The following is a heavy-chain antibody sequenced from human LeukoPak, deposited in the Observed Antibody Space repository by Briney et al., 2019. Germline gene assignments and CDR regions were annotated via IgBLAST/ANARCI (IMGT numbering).Heavy chain of an antibody. CDR1: GYSFTRYF. V-gene: IGHV1-46*01. D-gene: IGHD6-13*01. CDR3: ARQQLSQLYYFDN. CDR2: IIPSDGST. Sequence: GASVKVSCKASGYSFTRYFIHWVRQAPGQGLEWMGIIIPSDGSTSYAQKFQGRVTISVDTSKNQFSLKLSSVTAADTAVYYCARQQLSQLYYFDNWGQGTLVTVSS. J-gene: IGHJ4*02.